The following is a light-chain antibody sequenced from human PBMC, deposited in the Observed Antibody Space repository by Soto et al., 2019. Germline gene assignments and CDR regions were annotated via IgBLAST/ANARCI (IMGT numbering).Light chain of an antibody. CDR2: DVS. Sequence: QSALAQPASVSGSRGQSITMSCTGTSSDVGGYNYVSWYQQHPGKAPKLMIYDVSNRPSGVSNRFSGSKSGNTASLTISGLQAEDEADYYCSSYTSSSTLVFGGGTKLTVL. CDR3: SSYTSSSTLV. V-gene: IGLV2-14*01. CDR1: SSDVGGYNY. J-gene: IGLJ2*01.